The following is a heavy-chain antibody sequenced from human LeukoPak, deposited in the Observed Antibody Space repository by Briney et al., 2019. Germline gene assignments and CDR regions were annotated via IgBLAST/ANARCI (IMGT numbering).Heavy chain of an antibody. J-gene: IGHJ5*02. D-gene: IGHD1-26*01. CDR1: GGSISSGANY. CDR2: ISHSESA. V-gene: IGHV4-61*08. CDR3: AREWELDFNWFDP. Sequence: PSETQSLTCTVSGGSISSGANYWSWIRQPPGRGLEWIGYISHSESAYYNPSLKSRVTMSVDTSKNQFSLKLSSVTAADTAAYYCAREWELDFNWFDPWGQGTLVTVSS.